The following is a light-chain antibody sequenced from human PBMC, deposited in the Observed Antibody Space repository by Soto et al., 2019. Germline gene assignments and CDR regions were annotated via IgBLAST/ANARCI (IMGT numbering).Light chain of an antibody. CDR2: DVT. Sequence: QSVLTQPASVSGSPGQSITISCTGTSSDLGHYDYVSWYQHLPGKAPKLLIFDVTHRPSGVSVRFSGSKPGNTASLTISGVRPEDEADYYCCSYKDIALAVVFGGGRQMTVL. J-gene: IGLJ2*01. CDR1: SSDLGHYDY. CDR3: CSYKDIALAVV. V-gene: IGLV2-14*01.